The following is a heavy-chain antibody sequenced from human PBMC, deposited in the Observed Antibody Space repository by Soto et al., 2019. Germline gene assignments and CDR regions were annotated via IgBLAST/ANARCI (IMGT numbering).Heavy chain of an antibody. Sequence: PSETLSLTCIVSGVSVTSYTWSWVRQPANKGLEWIGRVFSSVSATYNPSLKSRVSISMDTAENRISLKLDSVTAADAGVYFCARDGMTTGDTWGPGTLVTGSS. CDR1: GVSVTSYT. J-gene: IGHJ4*02. D-gene: IGHD2-21*02. CDR2: VFSSVSA. CDR3: ARDGMTTGDT. V-gene: IGHV4-4*07.